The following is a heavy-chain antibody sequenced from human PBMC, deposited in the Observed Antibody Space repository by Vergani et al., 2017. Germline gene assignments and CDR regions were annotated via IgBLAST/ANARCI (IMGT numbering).Heavy chain of an antibody. CDR1: GYTFTAYY. CDR3: AKDVRDYNLGSGTYSTTFDY. J-gene: IGHJ4*02. Sequence: QVQLVQSGAEVGKPGASVKISCKASGYTFTAYYIHWVRQAPEQGLEWVGVISPDGFSTFYAQKFQGRVTITRDTSTSTVYVEVTSLRSDDTAVYFCAKDVRDYNLGSGTYSTTFDYWGQGTLVTVSS. V-gene: IGHV1-46*03. D-gene: IGHD3-10*01. CDR2: ISPDGFST.